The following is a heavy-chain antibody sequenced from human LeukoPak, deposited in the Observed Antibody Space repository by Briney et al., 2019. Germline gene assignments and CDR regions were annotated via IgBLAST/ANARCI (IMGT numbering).Heavy chain of an antibody. V-gene: IGHV3-23*01. Sequence: PGGSLRLSCAASGFTFSSYAMSWVRQAPGKGLEWVSGISDSGGNTYYADSVKGRFTISRDNAKNSLYLQMNSLRAEDTAVYYCARLELGAYYDSSGHLWGQGTLVTVSS. D-gene: IGHD3-22*01. J-gene: IGHJ4*02. CDR2: ISDSGGNT. CDR1: GFTFSSYA. CDR3: ARLELGAYYDSSGHL.